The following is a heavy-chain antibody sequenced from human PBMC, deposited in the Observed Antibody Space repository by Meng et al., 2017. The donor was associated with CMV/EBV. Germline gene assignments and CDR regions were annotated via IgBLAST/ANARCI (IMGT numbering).Heavy chain of an antibody. D-gene: IGHD2-2*01. CDR2: IWYDGSNK. Sequence: GESLKISCAASGFTFSSYGMHWVRQAPGKGLEWVAVIWYDGSNKYYADSVKGRFTISRDNSKNTLYLQMNSLRAEDTAVYYCARDPLQYCSSTSCPSPADYWGQGTLVTVSS. CDR1: GFTFSSYG. J-gene: IGHJ4*02. CDR3: ARDPLQYCSSTSCPSPADY. V-gene: IGHV3-33*01.